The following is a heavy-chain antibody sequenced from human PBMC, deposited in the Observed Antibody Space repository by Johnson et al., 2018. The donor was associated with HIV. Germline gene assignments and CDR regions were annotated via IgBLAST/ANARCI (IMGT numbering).Heavy chain of an antibody. CDR2: ISYDGSNK. CDR1: GFTFSSYA. J-gene: IGHJ3*02. Sequence: QVQLVESGGGVVQPGRSLRLSCAASGFTFSSYAMHWVRQAPGKGLEWVGVISYDGSNKYYADSVKGRFTISRDNSKNTLYLQMNSLRAEDTAVYYCARGRSQGAFDIWGKGTMVTVSS. CDR3: ARGRSQGAFDI. V-gene: IGHV3-30-3*01. D-gene: IGHD1-26*01.